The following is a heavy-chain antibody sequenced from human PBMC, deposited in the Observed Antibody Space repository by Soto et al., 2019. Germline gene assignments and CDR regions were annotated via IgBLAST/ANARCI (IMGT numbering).Heavy chain of an antibody. CDR3: AKVGENDGDPHLDYYYYGMDV. Sequence: SVKVSCKASGFTFTSSAVQWVRQARGQRLEWIGWIVVGSGNTNYAQKFQERVTITRDMSTSTAYMELSSLRSEDTAVYYCAKVGENDGDPHLDYYYYGMDVWGQGTTVTVSS. D-gene: IGHD1-1*01. J-gene: IGHJ6*02. CDR1: GFTFTSSA. V-gene: IGHV1-58*01. CDR2: IVVGSGNT.